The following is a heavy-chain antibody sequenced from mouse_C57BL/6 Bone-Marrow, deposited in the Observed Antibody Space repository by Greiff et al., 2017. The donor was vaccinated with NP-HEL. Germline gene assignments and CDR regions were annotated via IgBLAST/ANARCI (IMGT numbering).Heavy chain of an antibody. CDR2: IWRGGST. Sequence: QVQLQQSGPGLVQPSQSLSITCTVSGFSLTSYGVHWVRQSPGKGLEWLGVIWRGGSTDYNAAFMSRLSITKDNSKSQVFFKMNSLQADDTAIYDCAKNGYYPYWYFDVWGTGTTVTVSS. CDR1: GFSLTSYG. CDR3: AKNGYYPYWYFDV. J-gene: IGHJ1*03. D-gene: IGHD2-3*01. V-gene: IGHV2-5*01.